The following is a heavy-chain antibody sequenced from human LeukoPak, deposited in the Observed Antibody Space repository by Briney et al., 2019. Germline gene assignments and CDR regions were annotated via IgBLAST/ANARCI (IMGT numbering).Heavy chain of an antibody. V-gene: IGHV4-4*07. CDR2: IYTSGST. Sequence: PLETLSLTCTVSGGSISSYYWSWIRQPAGKGLEWIGRIYTSGSTNYNPSLKSRVTMSVDTSKNQFSLKLSSVTAADTAVYYCAAGLAAAGPFDYWGQGTLVTVSS. J-gene: IGHJ4*02. CDR3: AAGLAAAGPFDY. D-gene: IGHD6-13*01. CDR1: GGSISSYY.